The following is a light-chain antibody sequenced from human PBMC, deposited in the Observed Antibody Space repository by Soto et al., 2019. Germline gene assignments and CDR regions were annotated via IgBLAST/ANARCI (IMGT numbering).Light chain of an antibody. CDR1: QSISSY. CDR3: QQSYSTPGFT. J-gene: IGKJ3*01. Sequence: DIQMTQSPSSLSASVGDRVTITCRASQSISSYLNWYQQKPGKAPKLLIYAASSLQSGVPSRFSGSGSGTDFTLTISSLQPEDVPIYYCQQSYSTPGFTFGPGTKVDIK. CDR2: AAS. V-gene: IGKV1-39*01.